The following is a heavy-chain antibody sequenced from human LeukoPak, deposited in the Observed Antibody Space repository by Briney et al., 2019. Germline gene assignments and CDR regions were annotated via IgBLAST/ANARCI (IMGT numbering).Heavy chain of an antibody. D-gene: IGHD3-10*01. CDR1: GGSISSYY. Sequence: PSETLSLTCTVSGGSISSYYWSWIRQPPGKGLEWIGYIYYSGSTNYNPSLKSRATISVDTSKNQFSLKLSSVTAADTAVYYCARDRRPMVRGVIAHSHFDYWGQGTLVTVSS. CDR2: IYYSGST. CDR3: ARDRRPMVRGVIAHSHFDY. V-gene: IGHV4-59*01. J-gene: IGHJ4*02.